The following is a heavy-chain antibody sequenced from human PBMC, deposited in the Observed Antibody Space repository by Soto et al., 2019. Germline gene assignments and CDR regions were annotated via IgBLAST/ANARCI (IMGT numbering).Heavy chain of an antibody. D-gene: IGHD3-22*01. J-gene: IGHJ4*02. Sequence: PGGSLRLSCAASGFSFSIYAMNWVRQAPGKGLEWVSGISGGGGSTYYADSVKGRFTISRDNSKSSLYLLMNSLRAEDTAVYYCTREGDGSGFFSDFWGQGALVTVSS. V-gene: IGHV3-23*01. CDR1: GFSFSIYA. CDR3: TREGDGSGFFSDF. CDR2: ISGGGGST.